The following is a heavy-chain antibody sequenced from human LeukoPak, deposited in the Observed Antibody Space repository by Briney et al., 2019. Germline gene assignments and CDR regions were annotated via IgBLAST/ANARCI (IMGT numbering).Heavy chain of an antibody. CDR3: VREAGYCAPVCVKTNWFDP. V-gene: IGHV3-23*01. CDR1: GFPFSSHA. D-gene: IGHD2-15*01. CDR2: ISNGKT. Sequence: GGSLRLSCAASGFPFSSHAMSWVRQPPGKGLEWIAAISNGKTYYADSVRGRFAISRDDSTNTVYLHMNSLRDEDTALYHCVREAGYCAPVCVKTNWFDPWGQGTLVTVSS. J-gene: IGHJ5*02.